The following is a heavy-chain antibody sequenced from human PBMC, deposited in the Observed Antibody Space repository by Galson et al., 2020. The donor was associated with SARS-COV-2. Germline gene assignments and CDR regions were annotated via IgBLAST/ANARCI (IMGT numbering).Heavy chain of an antibody. V-gene: IGHV3-74*01. Sequence: GGSLRLSCAASGFTFSAYWIHWVRQVPGKGLVWVSRINTDGSSTSYADSVRGRFTIFRDNAKNTLFLHMNSLRPEDTAVFHCARLRQGYCSGGSCYLDAFDVWGQGTLVTVSS. CDR1: GFTFSAYW. CDR3: ARLRQGYCSGGSCYLDAFDV. D-gene: IGHD2-15*01. J-gene: IGHJ3*01. CDR2: INTDGSST.